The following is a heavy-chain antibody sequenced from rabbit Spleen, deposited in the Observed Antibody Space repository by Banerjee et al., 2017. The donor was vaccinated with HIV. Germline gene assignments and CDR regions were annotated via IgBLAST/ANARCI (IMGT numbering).Heavy chain of an antibody. Sequence: QEQLMESGGGLVQPGGSLKLSCKASGFDFSRTGVSWVRQAPGKGLEWIGYIEPVFGITYYASWVNGRFTISSHNAQNTLYLQLNSLTAADTATYFCARGYANSSSGLPTYYFNLWGQGTLVTVS. CDR3: ARGYANSSSGLPTYYFNL. V-gene: IGHV1S47*01. CDR2: IEPVFGIT. J-gene: IGHJ4*01. CDR1: GFDFSRTG. D-gene: IGHD1-1*01.